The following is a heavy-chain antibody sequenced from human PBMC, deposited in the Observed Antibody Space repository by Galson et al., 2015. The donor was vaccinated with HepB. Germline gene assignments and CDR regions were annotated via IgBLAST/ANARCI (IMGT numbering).Heavy chain of an antibody. D-gene: IGHD2-2*01. Sequence: SVKVSCKASGYTFTSYGISWVRQAPGQGLEWMGWISAYNGNTNYAQKLQGRVTMTTDTSTSTAYMELRSLRSDDTAVYYCARSPVVVPAATAYYYYGMDVWGQGTTVTVSS. J-gene: IGHJ6*02. CDR2: ISAYNGNT. CDR3: ARSPVVVPAATAYYYYGMDV. CDR1: GYTFTSYG. V-gene: IGHV1-18*04.